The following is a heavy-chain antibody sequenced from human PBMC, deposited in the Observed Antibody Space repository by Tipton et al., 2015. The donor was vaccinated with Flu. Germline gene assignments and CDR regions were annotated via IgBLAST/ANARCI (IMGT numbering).Heavy chain of an antibody. CDR1: GGSISSYY. CDR3: ARADVGALDY. Sequence: TLSLTCTVSGGSISSYYWSWIRQPPGKGLEWIGYIYYSGSTNYNPSLKSRVTISVDTSKNQFSLKLSSVTAADTAVYYCARADVGALDYWGQGTLVTVSS. CDR2: IYYSGST. J-gene: IGHJ4*02. D-gene: IGHD1-26*01. V-gene: IGHV4-59*01.